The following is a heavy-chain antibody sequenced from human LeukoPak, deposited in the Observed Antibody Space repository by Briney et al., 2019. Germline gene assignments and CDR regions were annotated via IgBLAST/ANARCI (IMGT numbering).Heavy chain of an antibody. CDR1: GYTLTELF. J-gene: IGHJ3*02. CDR2: FDPEDGET. D-gene: IGHD1-26*01. CDR3: ATWVGATAAFDI. Sequence: ASVKVSCKVSGYTLTELFMHWVRQAPGKGLEWMGGFDPEDGETIYAQKFQGRVTMTEDTSTDTAYMELSSLRSEDTAVYYCATWVGATAAFDIWGQGTMVTVSS. V-gene: IGHV1-24*01.